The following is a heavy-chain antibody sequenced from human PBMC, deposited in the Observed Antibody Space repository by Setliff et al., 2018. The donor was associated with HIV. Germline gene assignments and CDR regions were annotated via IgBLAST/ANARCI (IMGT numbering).Heavy chain of an antibody. CDR1: GFTFSDYY. J-gene: IGHJ6*02. CDR2: ISSSGSTI. CDR3: ARCGVDYYYYGMDV. D-gene: IGHD3-10*01. V-gene: IGHV3-11*01. Sequence: PGESLTISCAASGFTFSDYYMSWIRQAPGKGLEWVSYISSSGSTIYYADSVKGRFTISRDNAKNSLYLQMNSLRAEDTAVYYCARCGVDYYYYGMDVWGQGTTVTVSS.